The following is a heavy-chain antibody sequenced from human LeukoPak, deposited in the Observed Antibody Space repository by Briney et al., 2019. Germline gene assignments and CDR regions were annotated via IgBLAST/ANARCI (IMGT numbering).Heavy chain of an antibody. D-gene: IGHD4-17*01. CDR3: ARADDFGDYDC. J-gene: IGHJ4*02. Sequence: GGSLRLSCAASGFTVSSKYMSWVRQAPGKGLEWVSIIYPGGTIYYADSVKGRFTITRDNSKNTVYLQMNSLKADDAAVYYCARADDFGDYDCWGQGTLVTVSS. CDR1: GFTVSSKY. CDR2: IYPGGTI. V-gene: IGHV3-53*01.